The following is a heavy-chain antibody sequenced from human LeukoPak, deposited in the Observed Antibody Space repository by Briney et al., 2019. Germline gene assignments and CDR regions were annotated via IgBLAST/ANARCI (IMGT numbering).Heavy chain of an antibody. CDR1: GGSISSSSYY. J-gene: IGHJ5*02. V-gene: IGHV4-39*01. Sequence: SETLSLTCTVSGGSISSSSYYWGWIRQPPGKGLEWIGSIYYSGSTYYNPSLKSRVTISVDTSKNQLSLKLSSVTAADTAVYYCARHYLLLFWSGANWFDPWGQGTLVTVSS. CDR3: ARHYLLLFWSGANWFDP. CDR2: IYYSGST. D-gene: IGHD3-3*01.